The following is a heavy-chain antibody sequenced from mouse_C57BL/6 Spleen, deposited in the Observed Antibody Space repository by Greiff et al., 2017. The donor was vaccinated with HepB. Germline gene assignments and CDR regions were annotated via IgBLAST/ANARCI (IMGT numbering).Heavy chain of an antibody. V-gene: IGHV1-55*01. CDR3: AREGGHYDYDGGPWFAY. Sequence: QVQLKQPGAELVKPGASVKMSCKASGYTFTSYWITWVKQRPGQGLEWIGDIYPGSGSTNYNEKFKSKATLTVDTSSSTAYMQLSSLTSEDSAVYYCAREGGHYDYDGGPWFAYWGQGTLVTVSA. CDR1: GYTFTSYW. D-gene: IGHD2-4*01. J-gene: IGHJ3*01. CDR2: IYPGSGST.